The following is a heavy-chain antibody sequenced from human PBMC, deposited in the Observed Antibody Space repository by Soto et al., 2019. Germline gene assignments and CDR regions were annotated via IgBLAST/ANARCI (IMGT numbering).Heavy chain of an antibody. CDR1: GGSISSHY. CDR2: IYIGRST. CDR3: AIDDGNYYPLFDY. V-gene: IGHV4-4*07. Sequence: SETLSLTCTVSGGSISSHYWSWLRQPAEKGLEWIGRIYIGRSTNYNPSLKSQVTMSVDPFKNQPSLKLSSVTAADTALYYCAIDDGNYYPLFDYWGQGTLVTVSS. D-gene: IGHD1-26*01. J-gene: IGHJ4*02.